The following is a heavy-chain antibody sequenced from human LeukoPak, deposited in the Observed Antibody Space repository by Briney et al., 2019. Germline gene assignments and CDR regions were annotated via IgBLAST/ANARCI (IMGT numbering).Heavy chain of an antibody. CDR3: AELGITMIGGV. J-gene: IGHJ6*04. CDR2: IKTDGSIT. V-gene: IGHV3-74*01. Sequence: GGSLRLSCAASGFSFSVYWVHWVRQAPGKGPVWVSRIKTDGSITDYADFVKGRFTISRDNAKNTLYLQMNSLRAEDTAVYYCAELGITMIGGVWGKGTTVTISS. D-gene: IGHD3-10*02. CDR1: GFSFSVYW.